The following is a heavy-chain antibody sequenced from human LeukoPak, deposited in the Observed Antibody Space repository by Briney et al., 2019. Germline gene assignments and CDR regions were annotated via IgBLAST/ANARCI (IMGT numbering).Heavy chain of an antibody. V-gene: IGHV3-48*04. CDR2: ISSSSSTI. CDR1: GFTFSNYN. Sequence: GGSLRLSCSASGFTFSNYNMNWVRQAPGKGLEWVSYISSSSSTIYYADSVKGRFTVSRDNAKNSLYLQMNSLRAEDTAVYYCALALDYWGQGTLVTVSS. J-gene: IGHJ4*02. CDR3: ALALDY. D-gene: IGHD3-16*01.